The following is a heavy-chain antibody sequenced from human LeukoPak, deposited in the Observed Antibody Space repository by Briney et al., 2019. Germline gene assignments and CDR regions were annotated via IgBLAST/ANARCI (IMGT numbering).Heavy chain of an antibody. CDR3: ARDGGYSYGYAY. CDR1: GGTFSSYA. J-gene: IGHJ4*02. V-gene: IGHV1-69*05. Sequence: SVKVSCKASGGTFSSYAISWVRQAPGQGLEWMGRIIPIFGTANYAQKFQGRVTITTDESTSTAYMELSSLKSEDTAVYYCARDGGYSYGYAYWGQGTLVTVSS. CDR2: IIPIFGTA. D-gene: IGHD5-18*01.